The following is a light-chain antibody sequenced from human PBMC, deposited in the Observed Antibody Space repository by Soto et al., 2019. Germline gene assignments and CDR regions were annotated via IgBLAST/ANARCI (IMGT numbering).Light chain of an antibody. J-gene: IGLJ2*01. CDR3: SSYAGSSVV. V-gene: IGLV2-8*01. CDR2: EVS. CDR1: SSDVGGYNY. Sequence: QSVLTQPPSGSGSPGQSVTISCTGTSSDVGGYNYVSWYQHHPGKAPKLMLYEVSMRPSGVPDRFSGSKSGNTASLTVSGLQAEDEADYYCSSYAGSSVVFGGGIKLTVL.